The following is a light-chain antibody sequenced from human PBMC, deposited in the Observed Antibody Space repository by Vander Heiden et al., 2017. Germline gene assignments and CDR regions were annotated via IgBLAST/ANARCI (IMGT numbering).Light chain of an antibody. CDR1: QDIATY. CDR3: QQYYLPPYT. V-gene: IGKV1-33*01. J-gene: IGKJ2*01. Sequence: DIQMTQSPSSLSASVGDRVTITCQASQDIATYVIWFQQKSGKAPKALIYDASSLETGISSRFNGSKTGTEFTFIISGLQPEDFATYYCQQYYLPPYTFGQGTKLEIK. CDR2: DAS.